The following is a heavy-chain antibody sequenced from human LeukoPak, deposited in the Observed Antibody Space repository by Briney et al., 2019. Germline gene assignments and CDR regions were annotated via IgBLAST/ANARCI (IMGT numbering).Heavy chain of an antibody. J-gene: IGHJ4*02. CDR2: FDPEDGET. CDR1: GYTLTELS. V-gene: IGHV1-24*01. CDR3: AKLEGRGELFDY. Sequence: ASVKVSCKVSGYTLTELSMHWVRQAPGKGLEWMGGFDPEDGETIYAQKFQGRVTMTEDTSTDTAYMELSSLRSEDTAVYYCAKLEGRGELFDYWGQGTLVTVSS. D-gene: IGHD3-16*01.